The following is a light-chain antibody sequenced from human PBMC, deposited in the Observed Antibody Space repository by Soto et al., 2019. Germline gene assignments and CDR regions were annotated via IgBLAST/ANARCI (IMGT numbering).Light chain of an antibody. CDR1: QDIRTS. V-gene: IGKV1-33*01. Sequence: DLPMTQSPSSLSASVGARVSITCQASQDIRTSLSWFQQKPGRAPKLLIYGASNLETGGPSRFRGSGSGTDFTSTISSLQPEDTATYYCQHYCNRPPFTFGPGTKVDV. J-gene: IGKJ3*01. CDR2: GAS. CDR3: QHYCNRPPFT.